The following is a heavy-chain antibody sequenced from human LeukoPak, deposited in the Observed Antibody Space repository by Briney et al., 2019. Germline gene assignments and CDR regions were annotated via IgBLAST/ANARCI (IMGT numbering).Heavy chain of an antibody. J-gene: IGHJ4*02. D-gene: IGHD4-11*01. CDR2: LYASGST. CDR3: ARDCDSSCPVSDY. Sequence: SETLYVSCTASGGSITNSDMRWTRQPAGKGLEYIGRLYASGSTGYSPSLRSQLTMSLDTSTKQFSLKLTSVTAADTAIYYCARDCDSSCPVSDYSSQGTLVTVSS. CDR1: GGSITNSD. V-gene: IGHV4-4*07.